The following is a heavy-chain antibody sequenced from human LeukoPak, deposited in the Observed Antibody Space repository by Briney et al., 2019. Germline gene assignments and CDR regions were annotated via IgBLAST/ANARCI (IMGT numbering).Heavy chain of an antibody. CDR3: AGYSSGWFGSFDI. CDR2: ISSSGSTI. CDR1: GFTFSDYY. J-gene: IGHJ3*02. D-gene: IGHD6-19*01. Sequence: GGSLRLSCAASGFTFSDYYMSWIRQAPGKGLEWVSYISSSGSTIYYANSVKGRFTISRDNAKNSLYLQMSSLRAEDTAVYYCAGYSSGWFGSFDIWGQGTMVTVS. V-gene: IGHV3-11*04.